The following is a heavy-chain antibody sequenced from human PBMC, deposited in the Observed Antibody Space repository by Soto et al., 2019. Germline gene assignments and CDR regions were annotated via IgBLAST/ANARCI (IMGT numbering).Heavy chain of an antibody. J-gene: IGHJ4*02. Sequence: PSETLCLTCSVSGETIGGGGGYWGWIRQSPEKGLEWIGSLYYGGSTSYSPSLKSRVAISVDTSKNQFSLKVTSVTAADTAVYYCVKDYGKYIQGDWGQGTLVTVSS. D-gene: IGHD4-17*01. V-gene: IGHV4-39*01. CDR2: LYYGGST. CDR3: VKDYGKYIQGD. CDR1: GETIGGGGGY.